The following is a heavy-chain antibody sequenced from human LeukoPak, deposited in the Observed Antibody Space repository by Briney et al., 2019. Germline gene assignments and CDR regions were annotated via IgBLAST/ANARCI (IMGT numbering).Heavy chain of an antibody. J-gene: IGHJ6*03. CDR3: AKVAFPAAINYYYYYMDV. D-gene: IGHD2-2*01. CDR1: GFTFSSYA. V-gene: IGHV3-23*01. Sequence: PGGSLRLSCAASGFTFSSYAMSWVRQAPGKGLEWVSAISGSGGSTYYADSVKGRFTISRDNSKNTLYLQMNSLRAEDTAVYYCAKVAFPAAINYYYYYMDVWGKGTTVTVSS. CDR2: ISGSGGST.